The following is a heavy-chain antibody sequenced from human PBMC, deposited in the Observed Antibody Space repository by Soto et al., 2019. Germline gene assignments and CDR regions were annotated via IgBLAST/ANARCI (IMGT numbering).Heavy chain of an antibody. V-gene: IGHV4-59*08. CDR2: IYYSGST. J-gene: IGHJ4*02. Sequence: QVQLQESGPGVVKPSETLSLTCTVSGGSISSYYWIWIWQPPGKGLEWIGYIYYSGSTNYNPSLNNPVTTSVDTSKNQFSRKLSSVTAADTAVYYWARHVNFPYYFDYWGQGTLVTVCS. CDR3: ARHVNFPYYFDY. CDR1: GGSISSYY. D-gene: IGHD1-20*01.